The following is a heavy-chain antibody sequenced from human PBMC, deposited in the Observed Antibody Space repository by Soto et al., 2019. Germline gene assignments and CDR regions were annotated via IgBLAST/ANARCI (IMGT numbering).Heavy chain of an antibody. CDR1: GFTFSSHG. V-gene: IGHV3-23*01. CDR3: AKNQGVELVPLATVDWFDP. Sequence: GGSLRLSCAASGFTFSSHGMNWVRQAPGKGLEWVSFISGSAGTTYYADSVKGRFTISRDNSKNTLYLQMNSLRAEDTAVYHCAKNQGVELVPLATVDWFDPWGQGSVVTVSS. D-gene: IGHD1-26*01. J-gene: IGHJ5*02. CDR2: ISGSAGTT.